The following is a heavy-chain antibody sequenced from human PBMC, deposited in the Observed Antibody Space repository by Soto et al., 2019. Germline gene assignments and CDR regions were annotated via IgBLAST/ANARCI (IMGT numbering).Heavy chain of an antibody. CDR1: GGSISSGGYS. D-gene: IGHD3-3*02. J-gene: IGHJ4*02. CDR2: IYHSGST. V-gene: IGHV4-30-2*01. CDR3: ARDNIFGRYFDY. Sequence: SETLSLTCAVSGGSISSGGYSWSWIRQPPGKGLEWIGYIYHSGSTYYNPSLKSRVTISVDRSKNQFSLKLSSVTAADTAVYYCARDNIFGRYFDYWGQGILVTVSS.